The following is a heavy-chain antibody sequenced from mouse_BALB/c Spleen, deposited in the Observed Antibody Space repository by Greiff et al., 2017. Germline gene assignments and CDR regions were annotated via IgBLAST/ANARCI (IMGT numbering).Heavy chain of an antibody. Sequence: EVQLQQSGPSLVKPSQTLSLTCSVTGDSITSGYWNWIRKFPGNKLEYMGYISYSGSTYYNPSLKSRISITRDTSKNQYYLQLNSVTTEDTATYYCARSGDDGYFTYAMDYWGQGTSVTVSS. CDR1: GDSITSGY. D-gene: IGHD2-3*01. V-gene: IGHV3-8*02. CDR3: ARSGDDGYFTYAMDY. J-gene: IGHJ4*01. CDR2: ISYSGST.